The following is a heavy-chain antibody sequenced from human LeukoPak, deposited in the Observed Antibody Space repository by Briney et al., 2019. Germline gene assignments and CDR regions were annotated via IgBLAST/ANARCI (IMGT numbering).Heavy chain of an antibody. CDR1: GGSISSYY. Sequence: SETLSLTCTVSGGSISSYYWSWIRQPPGKELEWIGYIYTSGSTNYNPSLKSRVTISVDTSKNQFSLKLSSVTAADTAVYYCARSRGSYFDYWGQGTLVTVSS. CDR3: ARSRGSYFDY. D-gene: IGHD3-16*01. V-gene: IGHV4-4*09. CDR2: IYTSGST. J-gene: IGHJ4*02.